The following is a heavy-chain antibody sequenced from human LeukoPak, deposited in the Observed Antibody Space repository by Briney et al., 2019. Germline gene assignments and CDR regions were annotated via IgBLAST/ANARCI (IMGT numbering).Heavy chain of an antibody. V-gene: IGHV3-72*01. J-gene: IGHJ4*02. CDR3: AREGDY. CDR1: GLTFSDHY. CDR2: TRNKANSYTT. Sequence: PGGSLRLSCAASGLTFSDHYMDWVRQAPGKGLEWVGRTRNKANSYTTEYAASVKGRFTISRDDSKNSLYLQMNSLKTEDTAVYYCAREGDYWGQGTLVTVSS.